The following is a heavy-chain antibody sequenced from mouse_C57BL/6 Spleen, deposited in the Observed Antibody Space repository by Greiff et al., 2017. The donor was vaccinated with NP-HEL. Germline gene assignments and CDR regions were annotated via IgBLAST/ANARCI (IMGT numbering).Heavy chain of an antibody. CDR1: GYSFTSYY. V-gene: IGHV1-66*01. CDR3: ASSVDLLYFDY. Sequence: VQLQQSGPELVKPGASVKISCKASGYSFTSYYIHWVKQRPGQGLEWIGWIYPGSGNTKYNEKFKGKATLTADTSSSTAYMQLSSLTSEDSAVYYRASSVDLLYFDYWGQGTTLTVSS. D-gene: IGHD2-1*01. J-gene: IGHJ2*01. CDR2: IYPGSGNT.